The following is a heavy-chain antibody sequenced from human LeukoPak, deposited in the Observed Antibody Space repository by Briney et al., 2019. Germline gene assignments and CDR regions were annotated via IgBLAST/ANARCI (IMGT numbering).Heavy chain of an antibody. V-gene: IGHV4-34*01. D-gene: IGHD6-19*01. CDR2: INHSGST. Sequence: SETLSLTCAVYGGSLSGYYWSWIRQPPGKGLEWIGEINHSGSTNYNPSLKSRVTISVDTSKNQFSLKLSSVTAADTAVYYCASLKSGWSFDYWGQGALVTVSS. CDR3: ASLKSGWSFDY. CDR1: GGSLSGYY. J-gene: IGHJ4*02.